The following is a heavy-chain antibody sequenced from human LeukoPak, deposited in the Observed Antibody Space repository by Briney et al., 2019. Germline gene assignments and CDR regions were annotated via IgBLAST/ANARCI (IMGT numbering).Heavy chain of an antibody. D-gene: IGHD2-15*01. CDR2: ISSKSRYI. CDR3: ARCSGSSTYHSDDY. V-gene: IGHV3-21*01. J-gene: IGHJ4*02. Sequence: GGSLRLSCVVSGLTLSTYSINWVRQAPGKGLEWVSSISSKSRYIYYADSVKGRFTISGDNAKNSLSLQMNSLRAEDTAVYYCARCSGSSTYHSDDYWGQGTLVTVSS. CDR1: GLTLSTYS.